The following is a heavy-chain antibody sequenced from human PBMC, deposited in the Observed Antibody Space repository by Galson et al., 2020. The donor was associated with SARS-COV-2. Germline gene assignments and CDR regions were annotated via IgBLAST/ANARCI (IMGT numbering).Heavy chain of an antibody. Sequence: ASMKVSCKVSGYTLTELSMHWVRQAPGKGLEWMGGFDPENGETIYAQKFQGRVTMTEDTSTDTAYMELSSLRSEDTAVYYCATSPPYCSSTSCYPNWFDPWGQGTLVTVSS. CDR2: FDPENGET. CDR1: GYTLTELS. V-gene: IGHV1-24*01. CDR3: ATSPPYCSSTSCYPNWFDP. J-gene: IGHJ5*02. D-gene: IGHD2-2*01.